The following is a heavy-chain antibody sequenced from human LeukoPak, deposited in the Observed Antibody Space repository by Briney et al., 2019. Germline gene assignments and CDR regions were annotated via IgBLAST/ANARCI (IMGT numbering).Heavy chain of an antibody. D-gene: IGHD1-26*01. CDR3: ARAVGGRYYYYMDV. Sequence: SETLSLTCAVYGGSFSGFYWSWIRQPPGKGLEWIGEINHSGSTNYNPSLKSRVTISVDTSKNQFSLKLSSVTAADTAVYYCARAVGGRYYYYMDVWGKGTTVTVSS. CDR1: GGSFSGFY. V-gene: IGHV4-34*01. CDR2: INHSGST. J-gene: IGHJ6*03.